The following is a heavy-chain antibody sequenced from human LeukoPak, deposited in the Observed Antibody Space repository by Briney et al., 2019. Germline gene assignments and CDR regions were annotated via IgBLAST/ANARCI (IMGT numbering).Heavy chain of an antibody. V-gene: IGHV3-30*02. CDR3: AKDLTGSSWTFDY. CDR2: IRNDGSNN. D-gene: IGHD6-13*01. CDR1: GFTFSSYG. J-gene: IGHJ4*02. Sequence: GGSLRLSCAASGFTFSSYGMHWVRQAPGKGLEWVAFIRNDGSNNYYADSVKGRFTISRDNSKNTLYLQMNSLRAEDTAVYYCAKDLTGSSWTFDYWGQATLVTVSS.